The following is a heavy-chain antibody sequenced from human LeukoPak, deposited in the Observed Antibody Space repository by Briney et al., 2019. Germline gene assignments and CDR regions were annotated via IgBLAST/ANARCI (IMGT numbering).Heavy chain of an antibody. CDR1: GGSISSYY. V-gene: IGHV4-4*09. CDR3: ARLGEGYFDY. Sequence: SETLSLTCTVSGGSISSYYWSWIRQPPGKGLEWIGYIYTSGSTNYYPSLKSRVTISVDTSKNQFSLKLSSVTAADTAAYYCARLGEGYFDYWGQGTLVTVSS. J-gene: IGHJ4*02. D-gene: IGHD2-21*01. CDR2: IYTSGST.